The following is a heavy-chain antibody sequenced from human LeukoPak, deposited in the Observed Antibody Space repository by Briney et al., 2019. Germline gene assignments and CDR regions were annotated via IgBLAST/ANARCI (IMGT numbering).Heavy chain of an antibody. CDR2: IYTSGST. D-gene: IGHD3-16*01. CDR1: GGSISSYY. Sequence: SETLSLTCTVSGGSISSYYWSWIRQPAGKGLEWIGRIYTSGSTNYNPSLKSRVTMSVDTSKNQSSLKLSSVTAADTAVYYCARASPMKRPRGGARPTHPLDYWGQGTLVTVSS. V-gene: IGHV4-4*07. CDR3: ARASPMKRPRGGARPTHPLDY. J-gene: IGHJ4*02.